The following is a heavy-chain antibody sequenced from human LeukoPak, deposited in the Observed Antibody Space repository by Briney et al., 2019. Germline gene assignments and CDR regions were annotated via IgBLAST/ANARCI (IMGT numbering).Heavy chain of an antibody. CDR2: ISSSSSTI. CDR3: ARSYYDFWSGYYQILFDY. Sequence: GGSLRLSCAASGFTFSSYSMNWVRQAPGKGLEWVSYISSSSSTIYYADSVKCRFTISRDNAKNSLYLQMNSLRAEDTAVYYCARSYYDFWSGYYQILFDYWGQGTLVTVSS. CDR1: GFTFSSYS. D-gene: IGHD3-3*01. V-gene: IGHV3-48*01. J-gene: IGHJ4*02.